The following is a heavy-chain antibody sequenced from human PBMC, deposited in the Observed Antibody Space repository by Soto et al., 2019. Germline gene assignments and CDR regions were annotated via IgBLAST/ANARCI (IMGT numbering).Heavy chain of an antibody. V-gene: IGHV3-30-3*01. Sequence: QVQLVESGGGVVQPGRSLRLSCAASGFTYSTYTMHWVRQAPGKGLEWVAVISYDGNNKFYADSVKGRFTISRDSTKQTLYLQMNSLRPDDTARYYCARDGVSSTGYTWNYGTSFDYWGQGALVTVCS. D-gene: IGHD1-7*01. CDR3: ARDGVSSTGYTWNYGTSFDY. CDR1: GFTYSTYT. CDR2: ISYDGNNK. J-gene: IGHJ4*02.